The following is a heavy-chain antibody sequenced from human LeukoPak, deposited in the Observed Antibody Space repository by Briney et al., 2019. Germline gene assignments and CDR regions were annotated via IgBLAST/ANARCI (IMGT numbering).Heavy chain of an antibody. J-gene: IGHJ4*02. CDR1: GFTFSNYA. Sequence: GGSLRLSCAASGFTFSNYAMSSVRQAPGKGLEWVSVISGSGGSTYHADSAKGRFTISRDNSNNTLYLQMNSLRAEDTAIYYCAKVRSAVVAAATNYWGQGTLVTVSS. CDR2: ISGSGGST. CDR3: AKVRSAVVAAATNY. V-gene: IGHV3-23*01. D-gene: IGHD2-15*01.